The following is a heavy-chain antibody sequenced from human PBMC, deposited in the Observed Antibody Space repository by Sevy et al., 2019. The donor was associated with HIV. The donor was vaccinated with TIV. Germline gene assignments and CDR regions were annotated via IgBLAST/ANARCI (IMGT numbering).Heavy chain of an antibody. CDR1: GGSFSGYY. CDR3: ARGGTSNVDTAMVTSGGWYYFDY. CDR2: INHSGST. J-gene: IGHJ4*02. V-gene: IGHV4-34*01. D-gene: IGHD5-18*01. Sequence: SETLSLTCAVYGGSFSGYYWSWIRQPPGKGLEWIGEINHSGSTNYTPSLKSRVTISVDTSKNQFSLKLSSVTAADTAVYYCARGGTSNVDTAMVTSGGWYYFDYWGQGTLVTVSS.